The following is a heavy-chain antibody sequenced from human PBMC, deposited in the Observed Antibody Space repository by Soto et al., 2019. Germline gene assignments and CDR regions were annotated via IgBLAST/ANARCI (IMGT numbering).Heavy chain of an antibody. Sequence: QVQLVESGGGVVQPGRSLRLSCAASGFTFSSYGMHWVRQAPGKGLEWVAVIWYDGSNKYYADSVKGRFTIPRDNSKHTLYLQMNSLRAEATAVYYCARGLIAVAGTFDYCGQGTLVTVCS. J-gene: IGHJ4*02. V-gene: IGHV3-33*01. CDR3: ARGLIAVAGTFDY. D-gene: IGHD6-19*01. CDR1: GFTFSSYG. CDR2: IWYDGSNK.